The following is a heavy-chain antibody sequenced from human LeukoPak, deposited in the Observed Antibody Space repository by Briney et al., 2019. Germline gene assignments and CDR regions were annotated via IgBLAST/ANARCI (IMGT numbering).Heavy chain of an antibody. CDR2: ISAYNSNT. CDR3: ARDRAVVAAIDAFDI. J-gene: IGHJ3*02. Sequence: ASVKVSCKASGYTFTSYGISWVRQAPGQGLEWMGWISAYNSNTNYAQKLQGRVTMTTDTSTSTAYMELRSLRSDDTAVYYCARDRAVVAAIDAFDIWGQGTMVTVSS. CDR1: GYTFTSYG. D-gene: IGHD2-15*01. V-gene: IGHV1-18*01.